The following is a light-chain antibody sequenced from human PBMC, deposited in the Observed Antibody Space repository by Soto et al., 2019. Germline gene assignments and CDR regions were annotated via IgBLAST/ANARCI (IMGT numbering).Light chain of an antibody. Sequence: QSVLTQPPSASGTPGQRVTISCSGSSSNIGSTYVHWYQQLPGTTPKLLIFKTDQRPSGVPDRFSGSKSGTSASLAISGLRSEDEADYYCAAWDDSLRAVVFGGGTKLTVL. V-gene: IGLV1-47*01. CDR2: KTD. J-gene: IGLJ3*02. CDR3: AAWDDSLRAVV. CDR1: SSNIGSTY.